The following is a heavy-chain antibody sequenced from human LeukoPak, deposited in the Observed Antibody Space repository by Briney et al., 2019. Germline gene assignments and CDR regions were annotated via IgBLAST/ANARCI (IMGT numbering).Heavy chain of an antibody. CDR2: ISSRSSYI. CDR3: ARDSRYCSGGSCYGMDV. V-gene: IGHV3-21*01. CDR1: GFTFSGYS. J-gene: IGHJ6*04. D-gene: IGHD2-15*01. Sequence: GGSLRLSCAASGFTFSGYSMNCVRQAPGKGLEWVSSISSRSSYIYYADSVKGRFTISRDNAKTSLYLQMNSLRAEDTAVYYCARDSRYCSGGSCYGMDVWGKGTTVTVSS.